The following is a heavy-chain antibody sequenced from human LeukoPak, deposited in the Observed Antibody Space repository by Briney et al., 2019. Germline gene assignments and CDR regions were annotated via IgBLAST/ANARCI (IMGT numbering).Heavy chain of an antibody. CDR3: ARARSFSSPGPYSDY. D-gene: IGHD6-6*01. CDR1: GGSISSGSYY. V-gene: IGHV4-61*02. J-gene: IGHJ4*02. CDR2: IYTSGST. Sequence: SQTLSLTCTVSGGSISSGSYYWSWIRQPAGKGLEWIGRIYTSGSTNYNPSLKSRVTISVDTSKNQFSLKLSSVTAADTAVYYCARARSFSSPGPYSDYWGQGTLVIVSS.